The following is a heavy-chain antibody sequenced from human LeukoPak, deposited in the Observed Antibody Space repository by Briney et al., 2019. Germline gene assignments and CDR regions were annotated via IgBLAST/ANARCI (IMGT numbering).Heavy chain of an antibody. D-gene: IGHD3-16*01. CDR2: IKQDGSEK. J-gene: IGHJ4*02. CDR3: ARDMPFGGY. Sequence: GGSLRLSCAASGFSLSDAWMSWVRQAPGKGLEWVANIKQDGSEKNYVDSVKGRFTISRDNAKNSLYLQMNSLRAEDTAVYYCARDMPFGGYWGQGTLVTVSS. CDR1: GFSLSDAW. V-gene: IGHV3-7*03.